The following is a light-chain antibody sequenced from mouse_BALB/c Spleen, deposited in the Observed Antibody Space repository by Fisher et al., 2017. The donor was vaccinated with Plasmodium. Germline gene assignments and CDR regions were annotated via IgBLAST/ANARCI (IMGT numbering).Light chain of an antibody. V-gene: IGKV1-135*01. CDR1: QSLLDSDGKTY. CDR2: LVS. Sequence: DIVLTQTPLTLSVTVGQPASISCKSSQSLLDSDGKTYLSWLFQRPGQSPKRLIYLVSKLDSGVPDRFTGRGSGTDFTLKISRVEAEDLGIYYCWQGTHSWTFGGGTKLEIK. J-gene: IGKJ1*01. CDR3: WQGTHSWT.